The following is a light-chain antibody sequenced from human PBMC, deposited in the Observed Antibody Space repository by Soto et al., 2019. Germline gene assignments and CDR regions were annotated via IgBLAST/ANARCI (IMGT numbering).Light chain of an antibody. CDR1: RSVSDSY. CDR2: GTF. J-gene: IGKJ2*01. CDR3: QHYGSSQYT. V-gene: IGKV3-20*01. Sequence: EIVLTQSPGTLSLSPGERATLSCRASRSVSDSYIAWYQQKPGQAPRLLIYGTFTRATGIPDRFSGSGSGTDFTLTISRLEPEDFAVFYCQHYGSSQYTFGQETKLEIK.